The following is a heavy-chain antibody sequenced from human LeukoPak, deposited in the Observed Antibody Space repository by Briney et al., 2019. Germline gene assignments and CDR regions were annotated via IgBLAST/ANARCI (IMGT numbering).Heavy chain of an antibody. D-gene: IGHD6-19*01. V-gene: IGHV3-48*03. CDR1: GFTFSSYE. J-gene: IGHJ3*02. CDR2: ISSSGSTI. CDR3: AKAVRPPVAGSSAFDI. Sequence: GGSLRLSCAASGFTFSSYEMNWVRQAPGKGLEWVSYISSSGSTIYYADSVKGRFTISRDNAKNSLYLQTNSLRAEDMALYYCAKAVRPPVAGSSAFDIWGQGTMVTVSS.